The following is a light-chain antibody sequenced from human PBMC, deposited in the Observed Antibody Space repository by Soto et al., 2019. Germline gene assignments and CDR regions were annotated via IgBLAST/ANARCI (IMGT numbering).Light chain of an antibody. CDR1: SSDIGGHNY. Sequence: QSALTQPASVSGSPGQSITISCTGSSSDIGGHNYVSWYQQYPGKAPKLMIYDVSNRPSGVANRFSGSKSGNTASLTISGLQAEDEGDYYCSSYAGSSTLVFGGGTKLTVL. CDR2: DVS. V-gene: IGLV2-14*01. CDR3: SSYAGSSTLV. J-gene: IGLJ3*02.